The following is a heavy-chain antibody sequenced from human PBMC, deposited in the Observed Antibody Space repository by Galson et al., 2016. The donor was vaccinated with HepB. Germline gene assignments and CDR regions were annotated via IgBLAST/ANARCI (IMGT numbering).Heavy chain of an antibody. Sequence: SLRLSCAASGFTFSTYSMNWVRQAPGKGLEWVSYIGSGSTTIYYADSVKGRFTFSRDNAKNSLYLQMNSLRDDDTAVYYCARDGGQQVVRWERLRKVYYYYPMDVWGQGTTVTVSS. CDR2: IGSGSTTI. J-gene: IGHJ6*02. CDR1: GFTFSTYS. CDR3: ARDGGQQVVRWERLRKVYYYYPMDV. V-gene: IGHV3-48*02. D-gene: IGHD6-13*01.